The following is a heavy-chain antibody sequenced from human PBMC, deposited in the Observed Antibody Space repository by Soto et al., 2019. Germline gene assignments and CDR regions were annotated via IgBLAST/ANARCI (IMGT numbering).Heavy chain of an antibody. CDR2: IIPIFGAS. CDR3: ARDGDGNSLAY. CDR1: GGTFTTYT. V-gene: IGHV1-69*01. D-gene: IGHD7-27*01. J-gene: IGHJ4*02. Sequence: QVQLVQSGPEVKKPGSSVKVSCKSSGGTFTTYTFSWVRQAPGQGLEWMAGIIPIFGASKSAQKYQDRVAITTDESTRTIYMELSSLSSDDTAVYYCARDGDGNSLAYWGQGNLVTVSS.